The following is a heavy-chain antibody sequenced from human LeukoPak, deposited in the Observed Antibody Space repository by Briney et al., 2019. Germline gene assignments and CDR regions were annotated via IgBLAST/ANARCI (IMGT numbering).Heavy chain of an antibody. Sequence: GGSLRLSCATSGFTFSNYNMNWVRQAPGKGLEWVSSICDNNKCTYYADSVKGRFTISRDNAKNSLYLQMNSLRAEDTAVYYCATPLDYYDSSGYHQGGDWGQGTLVTVSS. V-gene: IGHV3-21*04. J-gene: IGHJ4*02. CDR2: ICDNNKCT. CDR1: GFTFSNYN. CDR3: ATPLDYYDSSGYHQGGD. D-gene: IGHD3-22*01.